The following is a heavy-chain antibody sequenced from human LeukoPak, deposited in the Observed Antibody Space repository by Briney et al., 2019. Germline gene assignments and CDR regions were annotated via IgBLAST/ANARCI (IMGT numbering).Heavy chain of an antibody. J-gene: IGHJ4*02. CDR1: GFTFSSYG. CDR3: ARVKDSSGWYCIDY. CDR2: IRYDGSNK. V-gene: IGHV3-30*02. Sequence: QAGGSLRLSCAASGFTFSSYGMHWVRQAPGKGLEWVAFIRYDGSNKYYADSVKGRFTISRDNSKNTLYLQMNSLRAEDTALYYCARVKDSSGWYCIDYWGQGTLVTVSS. D-gene: IGHD6-19*01.